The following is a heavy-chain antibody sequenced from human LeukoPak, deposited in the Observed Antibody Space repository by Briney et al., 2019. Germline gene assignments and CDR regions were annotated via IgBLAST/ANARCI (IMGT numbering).Heavy chain of an antibody. V-gene: IGHV4-61*02. J-gene: IGHJ3*02. Sequence: SQTLSLTCTVSGGSISSGSYYWSWIRQPAGKGLEWIGRIYTSGSTNYNPSLKSRVTISVDTSKNQFSLKLSSVTAADTAVYYCARPSIAAAGITAFDIWGQGTMVTVSS. CDR3: ARPSIAAAGITAFDI. CDR1: GGSISSGSYY. CDR2: IYTSGST. D-gene: IGHD6-13*01.